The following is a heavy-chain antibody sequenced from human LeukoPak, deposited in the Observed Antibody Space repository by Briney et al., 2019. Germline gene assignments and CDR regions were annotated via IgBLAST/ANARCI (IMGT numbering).Heavy chain of an antibody. J-gene: IGHJ4*02. CDR2: IKHDESEK. V-gene: IGHV3-7*01. CDR1: GLTSSSDW. D-gene: IGHD3-22*01. CDR3: ARQGYYDRSGYYS. Sequence: GGSLRLSCAASGLTSSSDWMSWVRQAPGKGLEWVASIKHDESEKYYVDSLKGRITISRDNAKNSLFLQMNSLRAEDTAVYYCARQGYYDRSGYYSWGQGTLVTVSS.